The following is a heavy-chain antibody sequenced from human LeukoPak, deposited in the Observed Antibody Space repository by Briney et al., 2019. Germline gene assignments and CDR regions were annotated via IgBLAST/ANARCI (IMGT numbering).Heavy chain of an antibody. V-gene: IGHV3-74*01. CDR3: ARDRGYFY. J-gene: IGHJ4*02. CDR2: INIDGRNT. Sequence: GGSLRLSCAASGFTVSSNYMSWVRQAPGKGLVWVSHINIDGRNTRYVDSVKGRFTISRDNAKNSLYLQMNSLRAEDTAVYYCARDRGYFYWGQGTLVTVSS. CDR1: GFTVSSNY. D-gene: IGHD5-18*01.